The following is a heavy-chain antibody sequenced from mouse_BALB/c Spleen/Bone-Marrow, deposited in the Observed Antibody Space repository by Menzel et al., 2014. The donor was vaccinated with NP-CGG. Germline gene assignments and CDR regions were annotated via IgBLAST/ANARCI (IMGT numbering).Heavy chain of an antibody. CDR1: GFTFSSYT. CDR3: ARVYDHDLDY. D-gene: IGHD2-4*01. V-gene: IGHV5-12-2*01. CDR2: ISNGGGST. Sequence: EVHLVESGGGLVQPGGSLKLSCAASGFTFSSYTMSWVRQTPEKRLEWVAYISNGGGSTYYPDAVKGRFTISRDNAKNTLYLQMSSLRSEDTAMYYCARVYDHDLDYWGQGTTLTVSS. J-gene: IGHJ2*01.